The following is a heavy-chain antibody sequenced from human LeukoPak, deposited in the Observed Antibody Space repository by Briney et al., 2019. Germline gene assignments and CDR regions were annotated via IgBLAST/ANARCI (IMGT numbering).Heavy chain of an antibody. Sequence: SETLSLTCTVSGGSISSYYWSWIRQPPGKGLEWIGYIYYSGSTNYNPSLKSRVTISVDTSKNQFSLKLSSVTAADTAVYYCASGRLPGGYYYYYYMDVWGKGTTVTVSS. CDR2: IYYSGST. D-gene: IGHD2-2*01. J-gene: IGHJ6*03. CDR3: ASGRLPGGYYYYYYMDV. CDR1: GGSISSYY. V-gene: IGHV4-59*01.